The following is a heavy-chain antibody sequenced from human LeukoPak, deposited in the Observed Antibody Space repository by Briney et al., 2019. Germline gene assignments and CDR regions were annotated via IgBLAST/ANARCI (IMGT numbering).Heavy chain of an antibody. V-gene: IGHV1-18*01. J-gene: IGHJ6*03. CDR2: MNPNIGNT. CDR1: GYTFTSYD. CDR3: ARDLVPQVQQLEPFYYSYMDV. D-gene: IGHD6-13*01. Sequence: ASVKVSCKASGYTFTSYDINWVRQATGQGLEWMGWMNPNIGNTYYAQKLQGRVTMTTDTSTSTAYMELRSLRSDDTAVYYCARDLVPQVQQLEPFYYSYMDVWGKGTTVTISS.